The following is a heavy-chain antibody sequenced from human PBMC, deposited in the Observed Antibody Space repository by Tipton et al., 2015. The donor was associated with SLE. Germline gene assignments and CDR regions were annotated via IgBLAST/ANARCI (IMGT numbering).Heavy chain of an antibody. CDR1: GFTFSGYW. J-gene: IGHJ4*02. Sequence: SLRLSCAASGFTFSGYWMNWVRRASGKGLEWVGNIREDGSDKYYVDSVKGRFTISRDNGKNSLFLQMNSLRAEDTAVYYCANGGGPSGTFFIFDNWGQGILVTVSS. CDR2: IREDGSDK. D-gene: IGHD1-26*01. CDR3: ANGGGPSGTFFIFDN. V-gene: IGHV3-7*03.